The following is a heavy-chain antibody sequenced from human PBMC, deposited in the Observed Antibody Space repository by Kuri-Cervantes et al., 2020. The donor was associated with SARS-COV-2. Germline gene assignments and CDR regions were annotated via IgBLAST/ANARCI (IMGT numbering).Heavy chain of an antibody. J-gene: IGHJ3*02. CDR2: ISAYNGNT. CDR1: GYTFTSYG. CDR3: ARDAQPSTFDRYYDSSGYYYGVAFDI. V-gene: IGHV1-18*01. Sequence: ASVKVSCKASGYTFTSYGISWVRQAPGQGLEWMGWISAYNGNTNYAQKLQGRVTMTTDTSTSTVYMELSSLRSEDTAVYYCARDAQPSTFDRYYDSSGYYYGVAFDIWGQGTMVTVSS. D-gene: IGHD3-22*01.